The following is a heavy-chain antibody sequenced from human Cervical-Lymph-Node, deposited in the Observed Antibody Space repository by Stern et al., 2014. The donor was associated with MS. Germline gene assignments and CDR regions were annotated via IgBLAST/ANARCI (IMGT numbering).Heavy chain of an antibody. J-gene: IGHJ6*02. CDR2: IIPDSGNT. V-gene: IGHV1-18*04. CDR3: ASGVVNQYGMDV. Sequence: QVQLVQSGAEVKKPGASVKVSCKASGYSFTNHDISWVRQAPGQGLEWMGWIIPDSGNTASAQKLQGRVTMTTDTSTSTAYMELMNLRSDDTAVYYCASGVVNQYGMDVWGQGTTVTVSS. CDR1: GYSFTNHD. D-gene: IGHD3-3*01.